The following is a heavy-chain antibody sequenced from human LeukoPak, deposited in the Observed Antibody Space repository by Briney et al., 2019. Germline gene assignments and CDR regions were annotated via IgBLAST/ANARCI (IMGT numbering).Heavy chain of an antibody. Sequence: SGGSLRLSCAASGFTFSSYWMSWVRQAPGKGLEWVANIKQDGSEKYYVDSVKGRFTISRDNAKNSLYLQMNSLRAEDTAVYYCARERNWNYDYYYGMDVWGQGTTVTVSS. CDR3: ARERNWNYDYYYGMDV. J-gene: IGHJ6*02. D-gene: IGHD1-1*01. CDR2: IKQDGSEK. CDR1: GFTFSSYW. V-gene: IGHV3-7*01.